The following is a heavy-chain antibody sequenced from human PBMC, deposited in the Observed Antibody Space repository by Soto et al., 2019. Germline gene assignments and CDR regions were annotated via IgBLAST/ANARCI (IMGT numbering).Heavy chain of an antibody. CDR1: GGSIISCGYY. CDR3: ARDFGGVSGNYNYFEH. V-gene: IGHV4-31*03. D-gene: IGHD1-26*01. J-gene: IGHJ4*02. Sequence: LSLTCTVSGGSIISCGYYWNWIRQHPVKGLDWIGYIYYSGFTLYNPSLKSRVTISVDTSKNQFSLKLSSVTAADTAVYYCARDFGGVSGNYNYFEHWGQGTPVIVSS. CDR2: IYYSGFT.